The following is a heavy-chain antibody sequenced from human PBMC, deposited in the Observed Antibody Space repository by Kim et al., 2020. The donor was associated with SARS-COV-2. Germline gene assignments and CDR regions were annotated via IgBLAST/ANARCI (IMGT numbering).Heavy chain of an antibody. CDR3: ARERGGRLVNYYMDV. CDR1: GGSISSYY. CDR2: IYYSGST. J-gene: IGHJ6*03. Sequence: SETLSLTCTVSGGSISSYYWSWIRQPPGKGLEWIGYIYYSGSTNYNPSLKSRVTISVDTSKNQLSLNLSSVTAADTAVYYCARERGGRLVNYYMDVWGKGTTVTVSS. D-gene: IGHD6-6*01. V-gene: IGHV4-59*01.